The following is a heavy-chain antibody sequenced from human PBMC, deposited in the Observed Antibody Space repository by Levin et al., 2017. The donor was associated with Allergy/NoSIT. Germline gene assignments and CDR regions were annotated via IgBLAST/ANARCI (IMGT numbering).Heavy chain of an antibody. CDR1: GFTFSGSA. J-gene: IGHJ4*02. CDR2: IRSKANSYAT. Sequence: GGSLRLSCAASGFTFSGSAMHWVRQASGKGLEWVGRIRSKANSYATAYAASVKGRFTISRDDSKNTAYLQMNSLKTEDTAVYYCTRTNYCSGGSCYSNFDYWGQGTLVTVSS. V-gene: IGHV3-73*01. D-gene: IGHD2-15*01. CDR3: TRTNYCSGGSCYSNFDY.